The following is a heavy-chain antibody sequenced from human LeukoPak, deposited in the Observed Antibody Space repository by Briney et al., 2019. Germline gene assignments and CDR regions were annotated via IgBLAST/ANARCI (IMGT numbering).Heavy chain of an antibody. Sequence: GGSLRLSCAASGFTFSSYAMSWVRQAPGKGLEWVSAISGSGGSTYYADSVKGRFTISRDNSKNTLYLQMNSLRAEDTAVYYCAKGGHYASSGYSTTTTYFDYWGQGTLVTVSS. CDR3: AKGGHYASSGYSTTTTYFDY. CDR1: GFTFSSYA. CDR2: ISGSGGST. D-gene: IGHD3-22*01. V-gene: IGHV3-23*01. J-gene: IGHJ4*02.